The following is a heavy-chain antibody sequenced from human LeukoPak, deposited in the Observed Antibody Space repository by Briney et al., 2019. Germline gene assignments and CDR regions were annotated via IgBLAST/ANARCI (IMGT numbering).Heavy chain of an antibody. CDR2: IQNDEIDK. CDR3: AKDGTVLRFTLEPPN. CDR1: GFTFTTYG. Sequence: GGSLRLSCAASGFTFTTYGMHWVRQAPGKGLEWVAFIQNDEIDKFYADSVKGRFTVSRDNSKNTLYLQMNSLRAEDTAVYYCAKDGTVLRFTLEPPNWGQGTLVTVSS. J-gene: IGHJ4*02. V-gene: IGHV3-30*02. D-gene: IGHD3-3*01.